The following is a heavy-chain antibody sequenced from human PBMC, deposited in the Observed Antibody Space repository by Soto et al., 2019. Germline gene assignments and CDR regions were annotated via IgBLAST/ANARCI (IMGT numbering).Heavy chain of an antibody. V-gene: IGHV1-69*13. CDR1: GGTFSSYA. CDR3: ARDSRGIAAADPHDYYFDY. CDR2: IIPIFGTA. D-gene: IGHD6-13*01. J-gene: IGHJ4*02. Sequence: GASVKVSCKASGGTFSSYAISWVRQAPGQGLEWMGGIIPIFGTANYAQKFQGRVTITADESTSTAYMELSSLRSEDTAVYYCARDSRGIAAADPHDYYFDYWGQGTLVTVSS.